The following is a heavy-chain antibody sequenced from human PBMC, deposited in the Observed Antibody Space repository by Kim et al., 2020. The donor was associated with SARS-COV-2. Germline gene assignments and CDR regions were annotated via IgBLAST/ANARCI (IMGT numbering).Heavy chain of an antibody. V-gene: IGHV4-39*07. J-gene: IGHJ4*02. CDR1: GGSISSSSYY. Sequence: SETLSLTCTVSGGSISSSSYYWGWIRQPPGKGLEWIGSIYYSGSTYYNPSLKSRVTISVDTSKNQFSLKLSSVTAADTAVYYCASFTPREGHDYWGQGTLVTVSS. CDR3: ASFTPREGHDY. CDR2: IYYSGST. D-gene: IGHD2-15*01.